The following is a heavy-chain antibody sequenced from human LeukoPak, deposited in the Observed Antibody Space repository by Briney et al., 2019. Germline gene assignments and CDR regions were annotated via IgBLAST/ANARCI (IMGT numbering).Heavy chain of an antibody. CDR1: GFTFSDYY. Sequence: GGSLRLSCAASGFTFSDYYMSWIRQAPGKGLEWVSYISSSGSTIYYADSVKGRFTISRDNAKNSLYLQMNSLRAEDTAVYYCARDSQGYSYGYRWFDPWGQGTLVTVSS. J-gene: IGHJ5*02. CDR3: ARDSQGYSYGYRWFDP. CDR2: ISSSGSTI. V-gene: IGHV3-11*01. D-gene: IGHD5-18*01.